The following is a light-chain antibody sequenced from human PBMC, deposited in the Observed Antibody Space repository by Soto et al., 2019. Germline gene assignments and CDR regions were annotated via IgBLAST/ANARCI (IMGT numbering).Light chain of an antibody. V-gene: IGLV1-40*01. CDR3: QSYDSSLSGYV. Sequence: QSVLTQPPSVSGAPGQRVTVSCTGSSSNIGTSSDVHWYQQLPGTAPKLLIYGNTNRPSGVPDPFSASKSGTSASLAITGLQAEDEADYYCQSYDSSLSGYVFGTGTKVTVL. CDR1: SSNIGTSSD. CDR2: GNT. J-gene: IGLJ1*01.